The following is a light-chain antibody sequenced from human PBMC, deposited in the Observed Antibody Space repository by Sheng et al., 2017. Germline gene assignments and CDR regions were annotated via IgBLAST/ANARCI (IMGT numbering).Light chain of an antibody. CDR1: QSVYNK. J-gene: IGKJ1*01. CDR2: AAS. CDR3: QQYDTWPRTWT. Sequence: EIVVTQSPATLSVSPGERATLSCRASQSVYNKLAWYQQKPGQAPRLLIYAASTRATGIPARFSGGGSGTEFTLTISSLQSEDFAFYYCQQYDTWPRTWTFGQGTKFGDQT. V-gene: IGKV3-15*01.